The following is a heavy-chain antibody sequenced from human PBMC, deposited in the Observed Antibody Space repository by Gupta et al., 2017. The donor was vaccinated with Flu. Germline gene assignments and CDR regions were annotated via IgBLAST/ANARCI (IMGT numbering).Heavy chain of an antibody. V-gene: IGHV1-69*08. CDR3: VRDKYDSGADAEANCHD. CDR2: LIPIVGTG. J-gene: IGHJ1*01. D-gene: IGHD3-22*01. Sequence: INWERQAPGQGGEWVGRLIPIVGTGKYEQTLQGRVTMTADKSTRTAYMEVSSLWSNDTAVYYCVRDKYDSGADAEANCHDWGRGTRVSV.